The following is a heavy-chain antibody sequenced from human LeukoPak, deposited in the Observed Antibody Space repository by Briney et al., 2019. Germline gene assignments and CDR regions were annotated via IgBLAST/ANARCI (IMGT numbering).Heavy chain of an antibody. CDR3: ARVRGEGGYSYGVIDY. D-gene: IGHD5-18*01. CDR2: ISGSGGST. Sequence: GGSLRLSCAAAGFTFSSYWMSWVRQAPGKGLEWGSAISGSGGSTYYADSVKGRFTISRDNAKNSLYLQMNSLRAEDTAVYYCARVRGEGGYSYGVIDYWGQGTLVTVSS. V-gene: IGHV3-23*01. J-gene: IGHJ4*02. CDR1: GFTFSSYW.